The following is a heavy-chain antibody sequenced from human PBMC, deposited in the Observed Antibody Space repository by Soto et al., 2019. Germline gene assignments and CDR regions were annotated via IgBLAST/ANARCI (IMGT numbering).Heavy chain of an antibody. CDR3: TRSWLSGLGGMDV. D-gene: IGHD3-22*01. Sequence: EVQLVESGGGLVQPGGSLRLSCAASGFTFSDHYMDWVRQAPGKGLEWVGRTRNKDHSYTTEYAASVKGRFAISRDDSKNSLYLQMNRLKSEDTAVYYCTRSWLSGLGGMDVWGQGTTVTVS. CDR2: TRNKDHSYTT. J-gene: IGHJ6*02. V-gene: IGHV3-72*01. CDR1: GFTFSDHY.